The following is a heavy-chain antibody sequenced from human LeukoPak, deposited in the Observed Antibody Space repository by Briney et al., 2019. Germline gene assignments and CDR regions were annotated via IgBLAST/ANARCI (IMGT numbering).Heavy chain of an antibody. V-gene: IGHV3-48*03. CDR1: GFTFSSYE. J-gene: IGHJ4*02. D-gene: IGHD1-14*01. CDR2: ISSSGSTI. Sequence: GGSLRLSCAASGFTFSSYEMNWVRQAPGKGLEWVSYISSSGSTIYYADSVKGRFTISRDNAKNSLYLQMDSLRVEDTAVYYCARATTASARDHWGQGTLVTVSS. CDR3: ARATTASARDH.